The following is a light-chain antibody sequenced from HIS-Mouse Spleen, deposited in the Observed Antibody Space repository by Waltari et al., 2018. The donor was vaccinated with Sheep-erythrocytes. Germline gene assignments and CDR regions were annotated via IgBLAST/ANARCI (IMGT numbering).Light chain of an antibody. Sequence: GQSIPISCTGTSSDVGGYNYVSWYQQHPGKAPKLMIYEVSNRPSGVSNRFSGSKSGNTASLTISGLQAEDEADYYCSSYTSSSTWVFGGGTKLTVL. CDR2: EVS. CDR1: SSDVGGYNY. V-gene: IGLV2-14*01. J-gene: IGLJ3*02. CDR3: SSYTSSSTWV.